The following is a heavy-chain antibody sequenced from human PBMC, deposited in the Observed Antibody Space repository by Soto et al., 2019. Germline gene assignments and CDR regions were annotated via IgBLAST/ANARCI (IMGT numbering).Heavy chain of an antibody. CDR1: GFTFSSYA. J-gene: IGHJ4*02. V-gene: IGHV3-30-3*01. CDR2: ISYDGSNK. CDR3: ARDTRWLHPDFGY. D-gene: IGHD5-12*01. Sequence: QVQLVESGGGVVQPGRSLRLSCAASGFTFSSYAMHWVRQAPGKGLERVAVISYDGSNKYYADSVKGRFTISRDNSKNPLDLQMNSLRAEDTAVYYCARDTRWLHPDFGYWGQGTLVTVSS.